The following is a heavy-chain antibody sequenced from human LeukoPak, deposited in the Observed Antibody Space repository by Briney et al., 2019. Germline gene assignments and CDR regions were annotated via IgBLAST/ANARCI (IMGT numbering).Heavy chain of an antibody. D-gene: IGHD6-19*01. CDR2: ISVSGGVR. V-gene: IGHV3-21*05. Sequence: PGGSLRLSCVASGYPFSSYSMSWIRQAPGKGLEWVSYISVSGGVRSYADSVKGRFTISRDNAKNTLYLQMNSLRAEDTAVYYCARAVAGTNALDIWGQGTLVTVSS. J-gene: IGHJ3*02. CDR3: ARAVAGTNALDI. CDR1: GYPFSSYS.